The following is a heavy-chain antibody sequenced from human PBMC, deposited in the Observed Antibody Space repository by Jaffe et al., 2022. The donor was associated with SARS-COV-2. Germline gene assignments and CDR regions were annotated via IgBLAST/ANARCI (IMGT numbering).Heavy chain of an antibody. Sequence: QVQLQQWGAGLLKPSETLSLTCAVYGGSFSGYYWSWIRQPPGKGLEWIGEINHSGSTNYNPSLKSRVTISVDTSKNQFSLKLSSVTAADTAVYYCARGRWELPHKPYYYYMDVWGKGTTVTVSS. V-gene: IGHV4-34*01. J-gene: IGHJ6*03. CDR2: INHSGST. D-gene: IGHD1-26*01. CDR1: GGSFSGYY. CDR3: ARGRWELPHKPYYYYMDV.